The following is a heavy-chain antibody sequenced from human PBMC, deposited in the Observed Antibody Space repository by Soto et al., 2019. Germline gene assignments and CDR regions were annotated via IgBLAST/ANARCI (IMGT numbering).Heavy chain of an antibody. CDR3: AREGGFDWFYP. V-gene: IGHV3-48*03. CDR1: GFIFSDYE. CDR2: ISISGTII. J-gene: IGHJ5*02. Sequence: GGSLRLSCEGSGFIFSDYEMNWVRQVPGKGLEWISYISISGTIIRYADSVKGRFTISRDNAKNSVYLQMNSLRVEDTAIYYCAREGGFDWFYPWGQGTLVTVSS.